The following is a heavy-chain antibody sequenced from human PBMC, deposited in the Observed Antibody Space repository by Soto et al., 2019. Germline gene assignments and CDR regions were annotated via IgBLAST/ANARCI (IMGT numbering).Heavy chain of an antibody. D-gene: IGHD1-26*01. J-gene: IGHJ4*02. CDR1: GGSVSSGSYY. Sequence: SDTLSLTCTVSGGSVSSGSYYWSWIRQPPGKGLEWIGYIYYSGSTNYNPSLKSRVTISVDTSKNQFSLKLSSVTAADTAVYYCAREELRGFFDYWGQGTLVTVSS. V-gene: IGHV4-61*01. CDR3: AREELRGFFDY. CDR2: IYYSGST.